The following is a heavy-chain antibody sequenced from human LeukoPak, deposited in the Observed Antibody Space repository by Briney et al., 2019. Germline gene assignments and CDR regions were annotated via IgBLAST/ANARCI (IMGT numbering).Heavy chain of an antibody. CDR2: ISSSSSTI. CDR1: GFTFSSYS. V-gene: IGHV3-48*01. D-gene: IGHD3-10*01. J-gene: IGHJ4*02. CDR3: ARFSSGEYGSGSYSFDY. Sequence: GGSLRLSCAASGFTFSSYSMTWVRQAPGKGLEWVSYISSSSSTIYYADSVKGRFTISRDNAKNSPYLQMNSLRAEDTAVYYCARFSSGEYGSGSYSFDYWGQGTLVTVSS.